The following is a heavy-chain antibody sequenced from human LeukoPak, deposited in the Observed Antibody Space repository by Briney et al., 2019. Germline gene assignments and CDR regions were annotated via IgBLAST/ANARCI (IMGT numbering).Heavy chain of an antibody. V-gene: IGHV4-39*01. J-gene: IGHJ4*02. Sequence: LAETLALTCTVSGGSISSSSYYWGWIRQPPGKGLEWIGSIYYSGSTYYNPSLKSRVTISVDTSKNQFSLKLSSVTAADTAVYYCARTTKDSGSYYGGCSFWAEGTLVTVSS. CDR3: ARTTKDSGSYYGGCSF. CDR1: GGSISSSSYY. D-gene: IGHD1-26*01. CDR2: IYYSGST.